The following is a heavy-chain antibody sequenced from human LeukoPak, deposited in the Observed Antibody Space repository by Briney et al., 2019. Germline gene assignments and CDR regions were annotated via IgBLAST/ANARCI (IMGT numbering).Heavy chain of an antibody. V-gene: IGHV3-23*01. CDR1: GFTFTSYY. Sequence: GGSLRLSCTASGFTFTSYYMNWVRQAPGKGLEWVSTISGGGGSTYYADSVKGRFTISRDNSKNTLYLQVNSLRAEDTAVYYCAKGGKWDVTPFDYWGQGTLVTVSS. CDR3: AKGGKWDVTPFDY. D-gene: IGHD1-26*01. CDR2: ISGGGGST. J-gene: IGHJ4*02.